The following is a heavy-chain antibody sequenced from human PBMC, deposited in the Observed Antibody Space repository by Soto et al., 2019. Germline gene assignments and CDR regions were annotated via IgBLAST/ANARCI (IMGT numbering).Heavy chain of an antibody. CDR3: AREGAFTVTTRYLDY. CDR2: IYYSGST. D-gene: IGHD4-17*01. Sequence: QVQLQESGPGLVKPSQTLSLTCTVSGGSISSGDYYWSWIRQPPGKGLEWIGYIYYSGSTYYNPSLKSRVTIAVDTSKNQFSLKLSSVTAADTAVYYCAREGAFTVTTRYLDYWGQGTLVTVSS. V-gene: IGHV4-30-4*01. J-gene: IGHJ4*02. CDR1: GGSISSGDYY.